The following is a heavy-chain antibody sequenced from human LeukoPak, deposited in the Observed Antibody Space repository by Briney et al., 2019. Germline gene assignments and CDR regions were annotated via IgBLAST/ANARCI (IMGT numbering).Heavy chain of an antibody. J-gene: IGHJ2*01. CDR1: GYTLTELS. V-gene: IGHV1-24*01. CDR3: ATDSGGVLTALTYGWYFDL. D-gene: IGHD2-15*01. Sequence: ASVKVSCKVSGYTLTELSMHWVRQAPGKGLEWMGGFDPEDGETIYAQKFQGRVTMTEDTSTDTAYMELSSLRSEDTAVYYCATDSGGVLTALTYGWYFDLWGRGTLVTVSS. CDR2: FDPEDGET.